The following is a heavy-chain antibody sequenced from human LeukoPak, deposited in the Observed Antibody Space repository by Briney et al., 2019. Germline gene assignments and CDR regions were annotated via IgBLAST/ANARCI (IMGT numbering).Heavy chain of an antibody. CDR2: INSDGSSA. J-gene: IGHJ4*02. Sequence: PGGSLRLSCAASGFTFGTYWMHWVRQAPGKGLVWVSHINSDGSSATYADSVKGRLTISRDNAKNTVYLQMNSLRAEDTAIYYCARGGVGCFDYWGQGALVTVSS. D-gene: IGHD6-19*01. CDR3: ARGGVGCFDY. V-gene: IGHV3-74*01. CDR1: GFTFGTYW.